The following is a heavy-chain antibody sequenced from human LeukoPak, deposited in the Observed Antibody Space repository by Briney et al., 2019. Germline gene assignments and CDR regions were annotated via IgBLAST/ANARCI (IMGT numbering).Heavy chain of an antibody. CDR3: AKDLRSSSWYAAY. D-gene: IGHD6-13*01. CDR1: GFIFSSYG. Sequence: PGGSLRLSCVASGFIFSSYGMNWVRQAPGKGLEWVSSISASGGGTYYADSVKGRFTISRDNSKNTLYLEMNSLRAEDTAVYYCAKDLRSSSWYAAYWGQGTLLTVSS. V-gene: IGHV3-23*01. CDR2: ISASGGGT. J-gene: IGHJ4*02.